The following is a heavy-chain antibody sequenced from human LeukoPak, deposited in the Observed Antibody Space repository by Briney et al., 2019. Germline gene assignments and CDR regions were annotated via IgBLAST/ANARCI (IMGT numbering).Heavy chain of an antibody. CDR2: ISSSSSYR. CDR3: ARGGTPVKENDY. CDR1: GLTFSSYS. Sequence: GGSLRLLCAASGLTFSSYSMNWARHAPGEGLECLSSISSSSSYRYYADAVKGRFTITRDNDKNKLYLQMNSMRAEDKAVYYCARGGTPVKENDYWGQGTLVTVSS. V-gene: IGHV3-21*01. D-gene: IGHD4-17*01. J-gene: IGHJ4*02.